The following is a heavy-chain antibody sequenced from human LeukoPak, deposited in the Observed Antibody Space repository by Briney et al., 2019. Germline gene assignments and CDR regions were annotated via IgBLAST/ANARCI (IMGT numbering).Heavy chain of an antibody. CDR1: GGSISSSSYY. CDR3: ARLQYDYVWGSYRKRRYYFDY. Sequence: SETLSLTCTVSGGSISSSSYYWGWIRQPPGTGLEWIGSNYYSGSTYYNPSLKSRVTISVDTSKNQFSLQLSSVTGAGTAVYYCARLQYDYVWGSYRKRRYYFDYWGQGTLVTVSS. J-gene: IGHJ4*02. D-gene: IGHD3-16*02. V-gene: IGHV4-39*01. CDR2: NYYSGST.